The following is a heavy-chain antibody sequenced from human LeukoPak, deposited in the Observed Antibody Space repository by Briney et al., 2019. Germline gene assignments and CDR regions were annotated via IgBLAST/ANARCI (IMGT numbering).Heavy chain of an antibody. CDR2: IKQGGSEK. CDR3: AREWELLRPVLYYFDY. J-gene: IGHJ4*02. D-gene: IGHD1-26*01. CDR1: GFTFSSYW. Sequence: GGSLRLSCAASGFTFSSYWMSWVRQAPGKGLEWVANIKQGGSEKYYVDSVKGRFTISRDNAKNSLYLQMNSLRAEDAAMYYCAREWELLRPVLYYFDYWGQGTLVTVSS. V-gene: IGHV3-7*01.